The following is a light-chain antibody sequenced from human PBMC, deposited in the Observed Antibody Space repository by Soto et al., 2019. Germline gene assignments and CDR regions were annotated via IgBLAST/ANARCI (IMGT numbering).Light chain of an antibody. Sequence: DIVMTQSPDSLAVSLGERATINCKSSQSVLYSSNNKNYLAWYQQKPGQPPKLLIYWAFIRESGVPDRFSGSESGTDFTLTISSLQAEDVAVYYCQQHYSSPLTFGQGTKVEIK. CDR1: QSVLYSSNNKNY. CDR3: QQHYSSPLT. J-gene: IGKJ1*01. V-gene: IGKV4-1*01. CDR2: WAF.